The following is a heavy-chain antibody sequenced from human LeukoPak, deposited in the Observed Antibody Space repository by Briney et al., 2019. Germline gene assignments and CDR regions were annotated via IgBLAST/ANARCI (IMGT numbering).Heavy chain of an antibody. CDR2: ISGSGGST. Sequence: GGSLRLSCAASGFTFSSYYMSWVPQAPGKGLEWVSAISGSGGSTYYADSVKGRFTISRDNSKNTLYLQMNSLRAEDTAVYYCAKDSSSWYLDYWGQRTLVTVSS. CDR1: GFTFSSYY. V-gene: IGHV3-23*01. D-gene: IGHD6-13*01. CDR3: AKDSSSWYLDY. J-gene: IGHJ4*02.